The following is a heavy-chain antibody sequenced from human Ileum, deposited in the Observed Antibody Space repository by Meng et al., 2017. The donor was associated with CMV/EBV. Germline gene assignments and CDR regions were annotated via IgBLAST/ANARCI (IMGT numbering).Heavy chain of an antibody. V-gene: IGHV4-30-4*08. CDR1: GGSISSGDYY. CDR3: ARARNYDFWSGHPNWFDP. J-gene: IGHJ5*02. CDR2: TYYRGSA. D-gene: IGHD3-3*01. Sequence: SETLSPTCSVSGGSISSGDYYWGWIRQPPGKSLEWIGYTYYRGSALYNPSLKSRVSISVDTSKNLFSLKMTSVTAGDTAIYYCARARNYDFWSGHPNWFDPWGQGTLVTVSS.